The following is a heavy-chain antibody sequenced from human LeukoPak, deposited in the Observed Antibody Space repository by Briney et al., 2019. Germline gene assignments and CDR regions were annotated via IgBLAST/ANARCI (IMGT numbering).Heavy chain of an antibody. CDR1: GYTFTGYY. D-gene: IGHD5-12*01. J-gene: IGHJ4*02. CDR2: INPNSGGT. V-gene: IGHV1-2*02. CDR3: ARFVWWLQGLEY. Sequence: ASVKVSCKASGYTFTGYYMHWVRQAPGQGLEWMGWINPNSGGTNYAQKFQGRVTMTRDTSISTAYMELSRLRSDDTAAYYCARFVWWLQGLEYWGQGTLVTVSS.